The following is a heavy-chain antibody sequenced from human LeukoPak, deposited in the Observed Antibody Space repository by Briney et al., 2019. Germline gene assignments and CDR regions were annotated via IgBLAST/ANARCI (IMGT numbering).Heavy chain of an antibody. J-gene: IGHJ4*02. CDR2: ISSSGSNI. D-gene: IGHD3-10*01. CDR1: GFTFSSYE. Sequence: GGSLRLSYAASGFTFSSYEMDWVRQAPGKGLEWVSYISSSGSNISYADSVKGRFTISRDNAKNSLYLQMNSLRAEDTALYYCARVTARGFDYWGQGTLVTVSS. CDR3: ARVTARGFDY. V-gene: IGHV3-48*03.